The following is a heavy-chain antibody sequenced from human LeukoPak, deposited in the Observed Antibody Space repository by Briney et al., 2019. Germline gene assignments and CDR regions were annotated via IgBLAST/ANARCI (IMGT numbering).Heavy chain of an antibody. V-gene: IGHV3-23*01. CDR1: GFTFSSYA. Sequence: GGSLRLSCAASGFTFSSYAMSWVRQAPGEGLEWVSAISGSGGSTYYADAVKGRFTISRHNSKNTLYLQMNSLRAEDTAVYYCARKQNYYDSSGYHDAFDIWGQGTMVTVPS. CDR2: ISGSGGST. CDR3: ARKQNYYDSSGYHDAFDI. J-gene: IGHJ3*02. D-gene: IGHD3-22*01.